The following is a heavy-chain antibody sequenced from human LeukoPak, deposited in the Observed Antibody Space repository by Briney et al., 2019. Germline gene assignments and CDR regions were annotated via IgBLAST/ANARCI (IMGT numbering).Heavy chain of an antibody. D-gene: IGHD6-19*01. Sequence: GGSLRLSCAASGFTFSSHALYWVRQPPGKGLEWVSGISGSGTTAYYADSEKGRLTMSRDNSKNTMYLQMNSLSAEDTAVYFCAKTNGWYEAFDIWGRGTTVTVSS. J-gene: IGHJ3*02. CDR3: AKTNGWYEAFDI. CDR2: ISGSGTTA. CDR1: GFTFSSHA. V-gene: IGHV3-23*01.